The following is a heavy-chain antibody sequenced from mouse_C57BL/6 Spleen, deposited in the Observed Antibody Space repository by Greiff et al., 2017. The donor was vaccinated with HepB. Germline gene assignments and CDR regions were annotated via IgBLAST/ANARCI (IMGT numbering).Heavy chain of an antibody. V-gene: IGHV1-26*01. D-gene: IGHD1-1*01. CDR3: ARAYGSRGYWYFDG. J-gene: IGHJ1*03. CDR1: GYTFTDYY. CDR2: INPNNGGT. Sequence: VVKPGASVKISCKASGYTFTDYYMNWVKQSHGKSLEWIGDINPNNGGTSYNQKFKGKATLTVDKSSSTAYMELRSLTSEDAAVYYCARAYGSRGYWYFDGWGTGTTVTVSS.